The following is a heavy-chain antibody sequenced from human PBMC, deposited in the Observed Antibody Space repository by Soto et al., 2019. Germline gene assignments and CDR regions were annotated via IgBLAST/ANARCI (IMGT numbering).Heavy chain of an antibody. Sequence: PGGSLRVSCTASGFTFGDYAMSWFRQAPGKGLEWVGFIRSKAYGGSTYYADSVKGRFTISRDNSKSTLYLQMNSLRAEDTALYYCAKGRSYYYYYGVDVWGQGTTVTVSS. J-gene: IGHJ6*02. V-gene: IGHV3-23*01. CDR1: GFTFGDYA. CDR2: IRSKAYGGST. CDR3: AKGRSYYYYYGVDV.